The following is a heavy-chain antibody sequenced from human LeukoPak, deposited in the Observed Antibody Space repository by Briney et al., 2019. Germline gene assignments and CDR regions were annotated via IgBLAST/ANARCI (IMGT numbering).Heavy chain of an antibody. V-gene: IGHV4-34*01. J-gene: IGHJ4*02. CDR1: GGSFSGYY. Sequence: SETLSLTCAVYGGSFSGYYWSWIRQPPGKGLEWIGEINHSGSTNYNPSLKSRVTISVDTSKNQFSLKLSSVTAADTAVYYCARRPIRYSYGPYYFDYWGQGTLVTVSS. D-gene: IGHD5-18*01. CDR2: INHSGST. CDR3: ARRPIRYSYGPYYFDY.